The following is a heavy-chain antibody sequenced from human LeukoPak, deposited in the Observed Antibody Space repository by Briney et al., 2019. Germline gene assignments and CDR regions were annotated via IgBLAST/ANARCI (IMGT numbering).Heavy chain of an antibody. Sequence: SETLSLTCTVSGGSISSRSYYWGWIRQPPGKGLEWIGSIYYSGSTYYNPSLKSRVTISVDTSKNQYSLKLNSVTAADTAVYHCARQPESVSNWFDPWGQGTLVTVSS. CDR2: IYYSGST. D-gene: IGHD6-19*01. J-gene: IGHJ5*02. CDR1: GGSISSRSYY. CDR3: ARQPESVSNWFDP. V-gene: IGHV4-39*01.